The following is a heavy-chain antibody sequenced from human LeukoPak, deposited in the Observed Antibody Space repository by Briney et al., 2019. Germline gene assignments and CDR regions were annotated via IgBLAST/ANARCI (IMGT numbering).Heavy chain of an antibody. CDR1: GFTFNSYW. CDR3: ARYNSAWKTDDY. Sequence: GGSLRLSCAASGFTFNSYWMTWVRQAPGKGLEWVADIKQDGSDKYYAGSVKGRFTIPRDNAKNSLYLQMNSLRAEDTAVYFCARYNSAWKTDDYWGQGTLVTVSS. CDR2: IKQDGSDK. V-gene: IGHV3-7*03. D-gene: IGHD6-19*01. J-gene: IGHJ4*02.